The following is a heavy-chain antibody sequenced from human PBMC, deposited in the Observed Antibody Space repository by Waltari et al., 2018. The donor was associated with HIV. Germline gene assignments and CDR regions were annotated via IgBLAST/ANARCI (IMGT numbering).Heavy chain of an antibody. CDR3: ARVRRYYDFWSGSAWYFYY. V-gene: IGHV4-34*01. CDR2: INHSGST. Sequence: QVQLQQWGAGLLKPSETLSLTCAVYGGSFSGYYWSWIRQPPGKGLEWIGEINHSGSTNYNPALKSRVTISVDTSKNQFSLKLSSVTAADTAVYYCARVRRYYDFWSGSAWYFYYWGQGTLVTVSS. J-gene: IGHJ4*02. CDR1: GGSFSGYY. D-gene: IGHD3-3*01.